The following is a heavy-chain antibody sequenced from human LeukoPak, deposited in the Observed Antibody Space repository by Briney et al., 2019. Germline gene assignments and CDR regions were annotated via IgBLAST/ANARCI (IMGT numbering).Heavy chain of an antibody. CDR1: GFTFSSYW. CDR3: ARGCYCSSTTCGNFDY. CDR2: IDSDGSST. J-gene: IGHJ4*02. Sequence: PGGSLRLSCAASGFTFSSYWMHWVRQAPGKGLVWVSRIDSDGSSTSYADSVKGRFTISRDNAKNTLYLQMNSLSAEDTAVYYCARGCYCSSTTCGNFDYWGQGTLVTVSS. V-gene: IGHV3-74*01. D-gene: IGHD2-2*01.